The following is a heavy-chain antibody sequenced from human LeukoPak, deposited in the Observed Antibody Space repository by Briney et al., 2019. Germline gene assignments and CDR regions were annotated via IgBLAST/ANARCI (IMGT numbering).Heavy chain of an antibody. Sequence: GGSLRLSCAASGFTFSSYWMHWVRQAPGKGLVWVSRINGDGSSTTYADAVKGRFTISRDNAKNTLYLQMSSLRAEDTAVYYCARRGLVPAFDIWGQGTMVTVAS. D-gene: IGHD2-2*01. V-gene: IGHV3-74*01. CDR3: ARRGLVPAFDI. J-gene: IGHJ3*02. CDR1: GFTFSSYW. CDR2: INGDGSST.